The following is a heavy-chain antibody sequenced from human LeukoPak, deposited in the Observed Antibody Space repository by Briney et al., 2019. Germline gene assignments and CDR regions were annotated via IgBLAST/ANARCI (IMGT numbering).Heavy chain of an antibody. CDR3: ARGTGYSYGYNY. D-gene: IGHD5-18*01. J-gene: IGHJ4*02. CDR1: GHTFTSYD. Sequence: GASVKVSCKASGHTFTSYDINWVRQATGQGLEWMGWMNPNSGNTGYAQKFQGRVTMTRNTSISTAYMELSSLRSEDTAVYYCARGTGYSYGYNYWGQGTLVTVSS. CDR2: MNPNSGNT. V-gene: IGHV1-8*01.